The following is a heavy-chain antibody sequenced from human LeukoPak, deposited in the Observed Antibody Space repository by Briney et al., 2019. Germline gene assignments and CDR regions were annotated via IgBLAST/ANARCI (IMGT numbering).Heavy chain of an antibody. CDR2: IRYDGSNK. CDR1: GFTFSSYG. Sequence: GGSLRLSCAASGFTFSSYGMHWVRQAPGKGLEWVAFIRYDGSNKYYADSVKGRFTISRDNAKNSLYLQMNSLRAEDTAVYYCARDSFGVALPSGFDYWGQGTLVTVSS. CDR3: ARDSFGVALPSGFDY. J-gene: IGHJ4*02. V-gene: IGHV3-30*02. D-gene: IGHD3-3*01.